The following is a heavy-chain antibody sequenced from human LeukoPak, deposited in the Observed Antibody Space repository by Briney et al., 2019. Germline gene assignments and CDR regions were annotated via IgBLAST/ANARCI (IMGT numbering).Heavy chain of an antibody. J-gene: IGHJ6*04. V-gene: IGHV1-58*01. CDR3: AARLPRCFYYYGMDV. CDR2: IVVGSGNT. CDR1: GFTFTSSA. D-gene: IGHD2-8*01. Sequence: GTSVKVSCKASGFTFTSSAVQWVRQARGQRLEWIGWIVVGSGNTNYAQKFQERVAITRDMSTSTAYMELSSLRSEDTAVYYCAARLPRCFYYYGMDVWGRGTTVTVSS.